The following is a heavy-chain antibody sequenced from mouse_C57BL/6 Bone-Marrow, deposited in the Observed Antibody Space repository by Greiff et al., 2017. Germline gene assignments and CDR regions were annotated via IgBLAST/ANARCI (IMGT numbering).Heavy chain of an antibody. V-gene: IGHV14-4*01. D-gene: IGHD1-1*01. Sequence: VQLQQSGAELVRPGASVKLSCTASGFNIKDDYMHWVKQRPEQGLEWIGWIDPENGDTEYASKFQGKATITADTSSNTAYLQLSSLTSEDTAVYYCTTGYYGSRYYAMDYWGQGTSVTVSS. CDR1: GFNIKDDY. CDR3: TTGYYGSRYYAMDY. CDR2: IDPENGDT. J-gene: IGHJ4*01.